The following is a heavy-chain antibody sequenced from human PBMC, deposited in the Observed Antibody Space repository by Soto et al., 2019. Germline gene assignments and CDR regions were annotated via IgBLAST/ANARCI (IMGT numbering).Heavy chain of an antibody. CDR1: GFTFSDYG. D-gene: IGHD1-26*01. CDR3: ARDPVRWELLYPDY. Sequence: QVQLVESGGGVVQPGRSLRLSCAASGFTFSDYGMHWVRQAPGKGLEWVAIISYNGNNKYSADSVKGRFTISRDNSKSTLYLQMNTLRPEDTAVYYCARDPVRWELLYPDYGGQGPLVTVSS. J-gene: IGHJ4*02. CDR2: ISYNGNNK. V-gene: IGHV3-30*03.